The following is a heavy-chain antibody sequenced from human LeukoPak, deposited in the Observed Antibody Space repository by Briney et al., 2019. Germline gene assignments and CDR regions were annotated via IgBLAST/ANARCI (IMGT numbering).Heavy chain of an antibody. D-gene: IGHD3-10*01. CDR3: ARASGVTMVRGLQITTYFDY. Sequence: QSGGSLRLSCAASGFTFSSYAMHWVRQAPGKGLEWVAVISYDGSNKYYADSVKGRFTISRDNSKNTLYLQMNSLRAEDTAVYYCARASGVTMVRGLQITTYFDYWGQGTLVTVSS. J-gene: IGHJ4*02. CDR2: ISYDGSNK. V-gene: IGHV3-30-3*01. CDR1: GFTFSSYA.